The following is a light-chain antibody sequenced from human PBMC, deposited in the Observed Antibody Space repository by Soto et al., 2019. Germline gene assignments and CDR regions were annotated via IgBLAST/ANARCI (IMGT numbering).Light chain of an antibody. V-gene: IGKV2-28*01. J-gene: IGKJ2*01. CDR2: LGS. CDR3: TQALQTLPYT. Sequence: IVMTQSPLSLPVTPGEPASISCRSSQSLLHTSGDNYLDWYVQKPGQSPQLLIYLGSRRASGVPERFSGSGSGTDFTLKISRVEAEHVGSYYCTQALQTLPYTLGQGTKVDIK. CDR1: QSLLHTSGDNY.